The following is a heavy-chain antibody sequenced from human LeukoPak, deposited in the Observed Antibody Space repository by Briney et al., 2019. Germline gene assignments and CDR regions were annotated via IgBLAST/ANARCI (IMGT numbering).Heavy chain of an antibody. V-gene: IGHV4-31*03. CDR2: IYYSGST. D-gene: IGHD2/OR15-2a*01. J-gene: IGHJ6*02. CDR1: GGSISSGGYY. CDR3: ARDLSRHYGMDV. Sequence: SETLSLTCTVSGGSISSGGYYWSWIRQHPGKGLEWIGYIYYSGSTYYNPSLKSRVTISVDTSKNQLSLKLSSETAADTAVYYCARDLSRHYGMDVWGQGTTVTVSS.